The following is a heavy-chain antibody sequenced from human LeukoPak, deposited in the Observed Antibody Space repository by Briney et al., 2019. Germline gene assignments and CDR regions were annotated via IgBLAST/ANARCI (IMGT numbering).Heavy chain of an antibody. D-gene: IGHD2-2*01. J-gene: IGHJ4*02. V-gene: IGHV3-21*01. CDR2: ISSSSSHI. CDR3: ARDQEDIVIVPDAFDF. CDR1: GFTFSSYT. Sequence: GGSLRLSCAASGFTFSSYTMNWVRHAPGRGLEWVSSISSSSSHIYYADSVKGRFTISRDNAKNSLYLQMNSLRAEDTAVYYCARDQEDIVIVPDAFDFWGQGTLVTVSS.